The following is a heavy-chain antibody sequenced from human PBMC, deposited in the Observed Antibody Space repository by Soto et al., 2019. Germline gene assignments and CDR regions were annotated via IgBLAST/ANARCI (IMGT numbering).Heavy chain of an antibody. J-gene: IGHJ4*02. Sequence: SVKVSCKASGGTFSSYAISWVRQAPGQGLEWMGGIIPIFGTANYAQKFQGRVTITADESTSTAYMELSSLRSEDTAVYYCARDHPPYYYDSSGYYGPRYYFDYWGRGTLVTVSS. CDR2: IIPIFGTA. V-gene: IGHV1-69*13. CDR3: ARDHPPYYYDSSGYYGPRYYFDY. CDR1: GGTFSSYA. D-gene: IGHD3-22*01.